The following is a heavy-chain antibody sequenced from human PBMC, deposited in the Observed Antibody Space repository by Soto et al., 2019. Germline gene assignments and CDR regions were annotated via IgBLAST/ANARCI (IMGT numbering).Heavy chain of an antibody. CDR1: GYTFSSFA. J-gene: IGHJ2*01. D-gene: IGHD6-13*01. CDR2: ISGSGGRT. Sequence: EVQLLESGGGLVQPGRSLRLSCEASGYTFSSFAVSWVRQAPGKGLEWVSAISGSGGRTYYADSVKGRFTISRDNSKSTLYLQMNSLRVDDTAVYYCAKDPSGATSWYYWYFVLWGRGTLVTVSS. CDR3: AKDPSGATSWYYWYFVL. V-gene: IGHV3-23*01.